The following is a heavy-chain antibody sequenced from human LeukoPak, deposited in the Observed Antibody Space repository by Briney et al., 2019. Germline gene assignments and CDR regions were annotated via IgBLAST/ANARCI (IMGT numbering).Heavy chain of an antibody. Sequence: SETLSLTCTVSGGSISGYYWTWIRQPPGKGLEWVANIYNSGTTNYNPSLQSRLTISVDTSKNQVSLKLSSVTAADTAVYYCARDRRVLLWFGELAPSYYYYGMDVWGQGTTVTVSS. CDR1: GGSISGYY. CDR2: IYNSGTT. CDR3: ARDRRVLLWFGELAPSYYYYGMDV. V-gene: IGHV4-59*12. J-gene: IGHJ6*02. D-gene: IGHD3-10*01.